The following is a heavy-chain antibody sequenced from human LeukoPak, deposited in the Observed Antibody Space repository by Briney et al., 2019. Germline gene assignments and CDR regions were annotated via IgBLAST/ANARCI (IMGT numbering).Heavy chain of an antibody. Sequence: GGSLRLSCAASGFTFNSYWMHWVRQAPGKGLVWVSRINSDGSSTSYADSVKGRFTISRDNAKNTLYLQMNSLRAEDTAVYYCARTKDYSSGWYGYWGQGTLVTVS. CDR1: GFTFNSYW. CDR2: INSDGSST. D-gene: IGHD6-19*01. V-gene: IGHV3-74*01. CDR3: ARTKDYSSGWYGY. J-gene: IGHJ4*02.